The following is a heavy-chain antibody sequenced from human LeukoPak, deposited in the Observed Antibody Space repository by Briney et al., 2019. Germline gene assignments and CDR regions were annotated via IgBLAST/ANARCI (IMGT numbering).Heavy chain of an antibody. CDR1: GFTFTSYS. V-gene: IGHV3-23*01. Sequence: GGSLRLSCAASGFTFTSYSMSWVRQTPGKGLEWVSGTSDRGDYTYYADSVKGRFTISRDNSKNTLYLQMNSLRAEDTALYFCAKKAQYNGNYPLDYWGQGTLVTVSS. J-gene: IGHJ4*02. D-gene: IGHD1-26*01. CDR3: AKKAQYNGNYPLDY. CDR2: TSDRGDYT.